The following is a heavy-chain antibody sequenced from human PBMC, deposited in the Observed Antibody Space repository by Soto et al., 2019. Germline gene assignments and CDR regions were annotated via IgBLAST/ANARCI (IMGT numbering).Heavy chain of an antibody. J-gene: IGHJ6*02. D-gene: IGHD2-15*01. CDR3: ATSEGDCGGGSCYNYFYYYGMDV. V-gene: IGHV1-3*01. Sequence: RASVKVSCKASGDTRTDFSMHWVRQAPGQRPEWMGWLSVGNGDTKYSQKFQGRVTITRDTSARTAYMELSNLRSEDTAVYYCATSEGDCGGGSCYNYFYYYGMDVWGQGTTVTLSS. CDR1: GDTRTDFS. CDR2: LSVGNGDT.